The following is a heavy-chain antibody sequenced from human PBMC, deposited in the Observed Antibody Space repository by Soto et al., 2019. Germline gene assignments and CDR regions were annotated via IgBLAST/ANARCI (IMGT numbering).Heavy chain of an antibody. CDR1: GFTVSSNY. D-gene: IGHD3-10*01. J-gene: IGHJ6*02. Sequence: GGSLRLSCAASGFTVSSNYMSWVRQAPGKGLEWVSVIYSGGSTYYADSVKGRFTISRDNSKNTLYLQMNSLRAEDTAVYYCARDPYGYGMDVWGQGTTVTVSS. CDR2: IYSGGST. CDR3: ARDPYGYGMDV. V-gene: IGHV3-53*01.